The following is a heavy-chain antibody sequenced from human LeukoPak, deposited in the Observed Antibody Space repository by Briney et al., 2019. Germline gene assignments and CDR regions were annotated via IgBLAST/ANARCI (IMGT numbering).Heavy chain of an antibody. CDR3: AREGYDFWSGYYPDAFDI. Sequence: SQTLSLTCTVSGGSISSGSYYWGWIRQPPGKGLEWIGSIYYSGSTYYNPSLKSRVTISVDTSKNQFSLKLSSVTAADTAVYYCAREGYDFWSGYYPDAFDIWGQGTMVTVSS. V-gene: IGHV4-39*07. J-gene: IGHJ3*02. CDR2: IYYSGST. CDR1: GGSISSGSYY. D-gene: IGHD3-3*01.